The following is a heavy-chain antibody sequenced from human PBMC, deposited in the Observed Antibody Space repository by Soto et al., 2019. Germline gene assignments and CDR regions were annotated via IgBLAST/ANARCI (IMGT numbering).Heavy chain of an antibody. V-gene: IGHV1-69*02. J-gene: IGHJ6*02. Sequence: SVKVSCKASGGTFRSYTISWVRQAPGQGLEWMGRIIPILGIANYAQKFQGRVTITADKSTSTAYMELSSLRSEDTAVYYCARVDGSGSYYYYYSGLDVWGQGTTVTVSS. CDR2: IIPILGIA. D-gene: IGHD3-10*01. CDR1: GGTFRSYT. CDR3: ARVDGSGSYYYYYSGLDV.